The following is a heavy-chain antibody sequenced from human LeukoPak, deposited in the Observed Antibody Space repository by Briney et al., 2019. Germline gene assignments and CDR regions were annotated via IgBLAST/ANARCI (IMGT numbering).Heavy chain of an antibody. CDR1: GFTFSSYS. CDR2: ISSSSSYI. CDR3: ASYPSYWYFDL. J-gene: IGHJ2*01. Sequence: GGSLRLSCAASGFTFSSYSMNWVRQAPGKGLEWVSSISSSSSYIYYADSVKGRSTISRDNAKNSLYLQMNSLRAEDTAVYYCASYPSYWYFDLWGRGTLVTVSS. V-gene: IGHV3-21*01.